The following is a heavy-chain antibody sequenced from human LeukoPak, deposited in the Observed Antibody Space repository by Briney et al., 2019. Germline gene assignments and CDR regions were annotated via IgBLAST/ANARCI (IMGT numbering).Heavy chain of an antibody. Sequence: ASVKVSCKASGGTFSSYAISWVRQAPGQGLEWMGGIIPIFDTANYAQKFQGRVTITADESTSTAYMELSSLRSEDTAVYYCARLHSIQAFDIWGQGTMVTVSS. J-gene: IGHJ3*02. CDR2: IIPIFDTA. CDR1: GGTFSSYA. D-gene: IGHD2-21*01. V-gene: IGHV1-69*13. CDR3: ARLHSIQAFDI.